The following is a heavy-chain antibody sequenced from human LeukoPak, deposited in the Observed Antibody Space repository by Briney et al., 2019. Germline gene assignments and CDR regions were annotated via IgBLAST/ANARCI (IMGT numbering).Heavy chain of an antibody. CDR3: VRGHLGPDY. Sequence: PGGSLRLSCAASGFTFNTFCMHWVRQAPGEGLVWVSRVNNDGIDATYADSVKGRFTISRDNAKNTVYLQMNSLRDDDTAVYYCVRGHLGPDYWGQGTLVTVSS. D-gene: IGHD3-16*01. CDR1: GFTFNTFC. J-gene: IGHJ4*02. CDR2: VNNDGIDA. V-gene: IGHV3-74*01.